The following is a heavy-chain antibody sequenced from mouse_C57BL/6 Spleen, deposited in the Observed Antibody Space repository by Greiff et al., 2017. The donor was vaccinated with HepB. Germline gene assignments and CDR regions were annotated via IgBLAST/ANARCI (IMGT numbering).Heavy chain of an antibody. J-gene: IGHJ4*01. CDR2: FYPGSGSI. V-gene: IGHV1-62-2*01. CDR1: GYTFTEYT. Sequence: QVQLKESGAELVKPGASVKLSCKASGYTFTEYTIHWVKQRSGQGLEWIGWFYPGSGSIKYNEKFKDKATLTADKSSSTVYMERSRLTSEDSAVYFCARQGDYYGSSYVDYAMDYWGQGTSVTVSS. D-gene: IGHD1-1*01. CDR3: ARQGDYYGSSYVDYAMDY.